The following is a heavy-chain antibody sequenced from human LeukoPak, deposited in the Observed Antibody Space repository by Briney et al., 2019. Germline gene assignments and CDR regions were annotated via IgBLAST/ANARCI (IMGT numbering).Heavy chain of an antibody. D-gene: IGHD3/OR15-3a*01. CDR3: AKSGWTHYYYYMDV. CDR2: INTDGSST. J-gene: IGHJ6*03. CDR1: GFTFSSYW. Sequence: GGSLRLSCAASGFTFSSYWMHWVRQAPWKGLVWVSRINTDGSSTSYADSVKGRFTISRDNAKNTLYLQMNSLRAEDTAVYYCAKSGWTHYYYYMDVWGKGTTVTVSS. V-gene: IGHV3-74*01.